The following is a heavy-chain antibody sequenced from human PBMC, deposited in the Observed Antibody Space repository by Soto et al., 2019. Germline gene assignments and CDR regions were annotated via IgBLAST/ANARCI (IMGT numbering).Heavy chain of an antibody. CDR3: ARSQGSSTSLEVYYYYYYGMDV. Sequence: QVQLVQSGAEVKKPGSSVKVSCKASGGTFGSYAISWVRQAPGQGLEWMGGIIPITGTANYAQKFQGRVTSAADESTSTAYMELSSLISEDTAVYYCARSQGSSTSLEVYYYYYYGMDVWGQGTTVTVSS. V-gene: IGHV1-69*01. CDR1: GGTFGSYA. CDR2: IIPITGTA. D-gene: IGHD2-2*01. J-gene: IGHJ6*02.